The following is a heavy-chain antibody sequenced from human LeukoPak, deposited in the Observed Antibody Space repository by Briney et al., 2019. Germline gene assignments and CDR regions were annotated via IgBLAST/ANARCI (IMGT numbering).Heavy chain of an antibody. CDR1: GGSISSYY. D-gene: IGHD2-15*01. CDR3: ARGYCSGGSCYSGPFDY. V-gene: IGHV4-59*08. J-gene: IGHJ4*02. Sequence: SETLSLTCTVSGGSISSYYWSWIRQPPGKGLGWIGYIFYSGSTNYNPSLKSRVTISVDTSKNQFSLKLSSVTAADTAVYYCARGYCSGGSCYSGPFDYWGQRTLVTVSS. CDR2: IFYSGST.